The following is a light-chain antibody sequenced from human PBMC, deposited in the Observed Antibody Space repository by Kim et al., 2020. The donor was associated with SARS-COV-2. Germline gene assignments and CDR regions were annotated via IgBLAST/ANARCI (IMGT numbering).Light chain of an antibody. CDR2: DAS. V-gene: IGKV3-11*01. CDR1: HSISSY. J-gene: IGKJ4*01. CDR3: QQRSDWPLT. Sequence: EIVLTQSPATLSLSPGERATLSCRASHSISSYLALYQQKPAQAPRLLVYDASKRATGIPARFSGSGSGTDFTLTISSLEPEDFAVYYCQQRSDWPLTFGGGTKVDIK.